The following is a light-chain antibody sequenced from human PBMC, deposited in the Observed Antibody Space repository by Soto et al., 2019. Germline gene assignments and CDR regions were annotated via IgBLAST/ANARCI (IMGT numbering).Light chain of an antibody. CDR3: KVWDISSNQVV. CDR2: YDS. CDR1: NIGSKS. Sequence: SYVLTQRPSSSVAPGKTARITWGGNNIGSKSVHGYQQKAGQATILSMYYDSDRPSGIPERFSGSNSGNTATLTISTVEAGDEADYYCKVWDISSNQVVFGVGTELTVL. J-gene: IGLJ2*01. V-gene: IGLV3-21*04.